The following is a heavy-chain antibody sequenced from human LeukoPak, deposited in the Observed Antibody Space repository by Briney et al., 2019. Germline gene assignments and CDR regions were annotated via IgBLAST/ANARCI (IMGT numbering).Heavy chain of an antibody. CDR2: IYYSGST. V-gene: IGHV4-39*01. J-gene: IGHJ3*01. CDR3: ARRDGYYAFDF. D-gene: IGHD5-24*01. CDR1: GGSISSGGYY. Sequence: SQTLSLTCTVSGGSISSGGYYWSWIRQPPGKGLEWIGNIYYSGSTFYNPSLKSRVIISVDTSKNQFSLRLSSVTAADTAVYYCARRDGYYAFDFWGQGTMVTVSS.